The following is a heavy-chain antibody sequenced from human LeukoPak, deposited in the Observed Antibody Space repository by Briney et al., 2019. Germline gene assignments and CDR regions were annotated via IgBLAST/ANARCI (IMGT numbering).Heavy chain of an antibody. CDR2: IIPIFGTA. CDR1: GGTFSSYA. J-gene: IGHJ5*02. CDR3: ARLPRYYYDSSGPQGDAWFDP. V-gene: IGHV1-69*05. Sequence: SVKVSCKASGGTFSSYAISWVPQAPGHGLEWMGGIIPIFGTANYAQKFQGRVTITTDESTSTAYMELSSLRAEDTAVYYCARLPRYYYDSSGPQGDAWFDPWGQGTLVTVSS. D-gene: IGHD3-22*01.